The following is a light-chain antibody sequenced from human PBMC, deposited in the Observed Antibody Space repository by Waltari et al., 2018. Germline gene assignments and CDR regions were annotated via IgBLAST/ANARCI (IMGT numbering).Light chain of an antibody. CDR2: VAS. CDR1: QSISSK. CDR3: QQYNDWSPFT. J-gene: IGKJ3*01. Sequence: EVVMTQSPATLSVSPGERATLSCRASQSISSKLAWDQQKPGQAPRLLIYVASTRATDIPATLSGSGSGAEFTLTISSLQSEDSAVYHCQQYNDWSPFTFGPGTKVEIK. V-gene: IGKV3-15*01.